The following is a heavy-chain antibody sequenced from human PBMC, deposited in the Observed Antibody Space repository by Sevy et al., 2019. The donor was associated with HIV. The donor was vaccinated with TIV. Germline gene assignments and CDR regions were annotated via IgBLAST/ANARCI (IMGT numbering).Heavy chain of an antibody. D-gene: IGHD1-26*01. J-gene: IGHJ3*02. CDR2: ISSSSAGI. V-gene: IGHV3-21*01. Sequence: GGSLRLSCAASGFTFSNYNMNWVRQAPGEGLKWVSSISSSSAGIYYTDSVKGRFTVSRDNSRKSLFLQMNGLSAEDTALYYCARDLLVGSTYVFDIWGRGTMVTVSS. CDR3: ARDLLVGSTYVFDI. CDR1: GFTFSNYN.